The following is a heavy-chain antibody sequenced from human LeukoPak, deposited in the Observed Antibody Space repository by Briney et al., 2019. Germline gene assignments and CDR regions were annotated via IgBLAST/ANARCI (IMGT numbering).Heavy chain of an antibody. CDR1: GYTFTSYD. CDR3: ARRTALRYYDILTSYSRIHYYMDV. D-gene: IGHD3-9*01. J-gene: IGHJ6*03. Sequence: ASVKLSCKASGYTFTSYDINWVRQAHGQGLEWMGWMNLNSGNTGYAQKFQGRVTITRNTSISTAYMELSSLRSEDTAVYYCARRTALRYYDILTSYSRIHYYMDVWGKGTTVTVSS. V-gene: IGHV1-8*03. CDR2: MNLNSGNT.